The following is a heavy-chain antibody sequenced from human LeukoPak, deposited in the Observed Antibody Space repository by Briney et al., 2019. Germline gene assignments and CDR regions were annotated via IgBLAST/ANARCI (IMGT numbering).Heavy chain of an antibody. CDR2: INHSGST. D-gene: IGHD2-2*01. J-gene: IGHJ3*02. V-gene: IGHV4-34*01. Sequence: PSETLSLTCAVYGGSFSGYYWSWIRQPPGKGLEWIGEINHSGSTNYNPSLKRRVTISVDTSKNQFSLKLSSVTAADTAVYYCARAYCSSTSCYLSAFDIWGQGTMVTVSS. CDR1: GGSFSGYY. CDR3: ARAYCSSTSCYLSAFDI.